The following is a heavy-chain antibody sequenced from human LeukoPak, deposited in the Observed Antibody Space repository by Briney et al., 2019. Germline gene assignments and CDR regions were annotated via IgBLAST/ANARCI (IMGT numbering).Heavy chain of an antibody. Sequence: SETLSLTCADYGGSFSGYYWSWIRQPPGKGLEWIGEINHSGSTNYNPSLKSRVTISVDTSKNQFSLKLSSVTAADTAVYYCARTFGYSSGWYRFDPRGQGTLVTVSS. CDR1: GGSFSGYY. D-gene: IGHD6-19*01. J-gene: IGHJ5*02. V-gene: IGHV4-34*01. CDR3: ARTFGYSSGWYRFDP. CDR2: INHSGST.